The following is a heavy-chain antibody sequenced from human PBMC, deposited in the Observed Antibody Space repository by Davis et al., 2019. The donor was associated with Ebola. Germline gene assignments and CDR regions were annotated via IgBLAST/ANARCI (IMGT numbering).Heavy chain of an antibody. D-gene: IGHD6-6*01. CDR3: AKAGVWFSSSSATPIDY. CDR1: GFTFDDYA. V-gene: IGHV3-9*01. Sequence: SLKISCAASGFTFDDYAMHWVRQAPGKGLEWVSGISWNSGSIGYADSVKGRFTISRDNAKNSLYLQMNSLRAEDTALYYCAKAGVWFSSSSATPIDYWGQGTLVTVSS. CDR2: ISWNSGSI. J-gene: IGHJ4*02.